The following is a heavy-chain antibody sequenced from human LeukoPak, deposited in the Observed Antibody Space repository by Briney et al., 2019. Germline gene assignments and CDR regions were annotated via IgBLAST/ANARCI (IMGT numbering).Heavy chain of an antibody. J-gene: IGHJ4*02. CDR3: ARSLGYCTGATCYSFDS. CDR2: IYYSGTT. V-gene: IGHV4-39*01. Sequence: SETLSLTCTVSGGSISTSSYYWGWIRQPPGKGLEWIGIIYYSGTTYYNQSLKSRVTISVDTSKNQFSLKVNSVTAADTAVYYCARSLGYCTGATCYSFDSWGQGTLVTVSS. CDR1: GGSISTSSYY. D-gene: IGHD2-8*02.